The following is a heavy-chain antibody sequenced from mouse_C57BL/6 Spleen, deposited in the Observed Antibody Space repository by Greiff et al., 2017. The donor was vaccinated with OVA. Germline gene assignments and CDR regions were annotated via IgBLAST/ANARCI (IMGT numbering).Heavy chain of an antibody. V-gene: IGHV1-39*01. CDR2: INPNYGTT. J-gene: IGHJ1*03. CDR3: ARLDYYGSSYDWYFDV. Sequence: LKESGPELVKPGASVKISCKASGYSFTDYNMNWVKQSNGKSLEWIGVINPNYGTTSSNQKFKGKDTLTVDQSSSNAYMQLNSLTSEDSAVYDCARLDYYGSSYDWYFDVWGTGTTVTVSS. CDR1: GYSFTDYN. D-gene: IGHD1-1*01.